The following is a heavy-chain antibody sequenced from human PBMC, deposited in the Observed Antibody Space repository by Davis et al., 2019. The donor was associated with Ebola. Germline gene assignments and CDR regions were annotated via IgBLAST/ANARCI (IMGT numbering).Heavy chain of an antibody. CDR2: IRSKAYGGTT. J-gene: IGHJ4*02. CDR3: TRGIWDYVWGSYAH. CDR1: GFTFGDYA. Sequence: PGGSLRLSCTASGFTFGDYAMSWVRQAPGKGLAWVGFIRSKAYGGTTEYAASVKGRFTISRDDSKSIAYLQMNSLKTEDTAVYYCTRGIWDYVWGSYAHWGQGTLVTVSS. D-gene: IGHD3-16*01. V-gene: IGHV3-49*04.